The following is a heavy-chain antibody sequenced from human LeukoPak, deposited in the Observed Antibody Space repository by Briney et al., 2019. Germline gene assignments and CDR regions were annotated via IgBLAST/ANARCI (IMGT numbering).Heavy chain of an antibody. J-gene: IGHJ4*02. Sequence: GGSLRLSCAASGFSFSNYDMHWVRQAPGKGLEWVAVIWYDGSNKYYADSVKGRFTISRDNSKNTLYLQMNSLRVEDTAVYYCARGDPTVTTKQNFDYWGQGTLVAVSS. CDR2: IWYDGSNK. D-gene: IGHD4-17*01. CDR1: GFSFSNYD. V-gene: IGHV3-33*01. CDR3: ARGDPTVTTKQNFDY.